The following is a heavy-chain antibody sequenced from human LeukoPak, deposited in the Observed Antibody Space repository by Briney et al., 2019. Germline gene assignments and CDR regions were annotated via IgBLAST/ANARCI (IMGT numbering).Heavy chain of an antibody. V-gene: IGHV4-59*01. Sequence: SETLSLTCTVSGGASSSYYWSWIRQAPGKGPEWIGYIYYSGSTNYNPSLKSRVTISVDTSKNQFSLKLSSVTAADTAVYYCAREVAGNFDYWGQGTLVTVSS. CDR1: GGASSSYY. D-gene: IGHD6-19*01. CDR3: AREVAGNFDY. J-gene: IGHJ4*02. CDR2: IYYSGST.